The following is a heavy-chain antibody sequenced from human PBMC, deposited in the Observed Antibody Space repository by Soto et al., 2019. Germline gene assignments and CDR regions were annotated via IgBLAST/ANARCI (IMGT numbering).Heavy chain of an antibody. D-gene: IGHD6-19*01. J-gene: IGHJ4*02. CDR2: ISWDGGST. V-gene: IGHV3-43*01. CDR3: AKALDSSGRDPYYFDY. CDR1: GFTFDDYT. Sequence: GGSLRLSCAASGFTFDDYTMHWVRQAPGKGLEWVSLISWDGGSTYYADSVKGRFTISRDNSKNSLYLQMNSLRTEDTALYYCAKALDSSGRDPYYFDYWGQGTLVTVSS.